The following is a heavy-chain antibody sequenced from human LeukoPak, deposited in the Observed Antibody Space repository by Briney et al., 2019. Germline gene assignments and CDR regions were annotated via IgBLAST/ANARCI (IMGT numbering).Heavy chain of an antibody. CDR2: INPNSGGT. J-gene: IGHJ4*02. D-gene: IGHD3-10*01. V-gene: IGHV1-2*02. CDR1: GYTFTGYY. CDR3: ARGGYYGSGINNLPSRTQVWDLKY. Sequence: ASVKVSCKASGYTFTGYYMHWVRQAPGQGLEWMGWINPNSGGTNYAQKFQGRVTMTRDTSISTAYMELSRLRSDDTAVYYCARGGYYGSGINNLPSRTQVWDLKYWGQRTLVTVSS.